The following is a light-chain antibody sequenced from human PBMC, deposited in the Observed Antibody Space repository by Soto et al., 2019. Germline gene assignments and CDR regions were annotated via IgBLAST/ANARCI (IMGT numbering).Light chain of an antibody. CDR1: SSNIGAGYD. CDR3: PSYDSSLSGWV. V-gene: IGLV1-40*01. J-gene: IGLJ3*02. Sequence: QSVLTQPPSVSGAPGQRVTISCTGSSSNIGAGYDVHWYQQLPGTAPKLLIYGNSNRPSGVPDRFSGSKSGTSASLAITGLQAEDEDDYYHPSYDSSLSGWVFGGGTKVTVL. CDR2: GNS.